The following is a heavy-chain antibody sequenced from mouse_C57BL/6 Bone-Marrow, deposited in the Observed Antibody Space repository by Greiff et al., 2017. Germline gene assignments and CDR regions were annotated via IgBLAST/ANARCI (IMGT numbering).Heavy chain of an antibody. CDR2: IYPRDGST. D-gene: IGHD1-1*01. CDR1: GYTFTSYD. J-gene: IGHJ1*03. Sequence: VQLVESGPELVKPGASVKLSCKASGYTFTSYDINWVKQRPGQGLEWIGWIYPRDGSTKYNEKFKGKATLTVDTSSSTAYMEIHSLTSEDTAVYFCARVEFDCSSVDWYGDVWGTGTTVTVSS. V-gene: IGHV1-85*01. CDR3: ARVEFDCSSVDWYGDV.